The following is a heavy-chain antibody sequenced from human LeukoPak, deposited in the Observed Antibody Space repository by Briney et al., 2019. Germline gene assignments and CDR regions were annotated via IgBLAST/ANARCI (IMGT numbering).Heavy chain of an antibody. V-gene: IGHV6-1*01. Sequence: SQTLSLTCAISGDSVSSNSSWNWIRQSPSRGLEWLGKTYYKSKWYNDYVVSVKSRININPDTSKNQFSLQLNSVTPEDTAVYYCARGGQGDGYSADEAFDIWGQGTMVTVS. CDR2: TYYKSKWYN. J-gene: IGHJ3*02. CDR3: ARGGQGDGYSADEAFDI. CDR1: GDSVSSNSS. D-gene: IGHD5-18*01.